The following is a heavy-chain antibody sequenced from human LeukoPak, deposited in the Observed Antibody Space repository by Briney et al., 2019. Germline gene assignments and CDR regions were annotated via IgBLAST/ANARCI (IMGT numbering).Heavy chain of an antibody. V-gene: IGHV3-7*02. CDR2: INQGGGEK. J-gene: IGHJ5*02. Sequence: GGSLRLSCATSGFTFSSFWMSWVRQAPGKGLEWVANINQGGGEKNYVDSVKGRFTISRDSAKSSLYLQMNSLRAEDTAVYYCATDYSSSWENWFDPWGQGTLVTVSS. CDR1: GFTFSSFW. D-gene: IGHD6-13*01. CDR3: ATDYSSSWENWFDP.